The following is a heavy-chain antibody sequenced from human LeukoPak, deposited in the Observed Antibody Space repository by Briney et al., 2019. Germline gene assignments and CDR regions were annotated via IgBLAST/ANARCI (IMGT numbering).Heavy chain of an antibody. CDR1: GDTFSRSA. V-gene: IGHV1-69*13. J-gene: IGHJ3*02. CDR3: ARGRPYAFDI. Sequence: ASVKVSCKASGDTFSRSAISWVRQAPGQGLKWMGGIIPIFGTADYAQKFQGRVTITADESTSTAYMELSSLRSEDTAVYYCARGRPYAFDIWGQGTMVTVSS. CDR2: IIPIFGTA.